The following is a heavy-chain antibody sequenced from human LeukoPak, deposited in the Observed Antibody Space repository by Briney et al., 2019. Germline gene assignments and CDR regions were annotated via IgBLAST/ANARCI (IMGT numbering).Heavy chain of an antibody. J-gene: IGHJ4*02. CDR2: IYYSGST. CDR1: GGSISSSNYY. Sequence: SETLSLTCTVSGGSISSSNYYWGWVRQPPGKGLDWIGSIYYSGSTYYNPSLKSRVTISVDTSKNQFSLKLSSVTAADTAVYYCARENIGPFDYWGQGTLVTVSS. V-gene: IGHV4-39*07. CDR3: ARENIGPFDY. D-gene: IGHD5-12*01.